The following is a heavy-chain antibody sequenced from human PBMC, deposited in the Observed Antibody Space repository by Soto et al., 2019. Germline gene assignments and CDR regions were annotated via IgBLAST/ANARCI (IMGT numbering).Heavy chain of an antibody. Sequence: QVQLVESGGGVVQPGRSLRLSCAASGFTFSSYAIHWVRQAPGKGLEWVAVISYDGSNKYYADSVKGRFTISRDNSKNTLYLQMNSLRAEDTAVYYCASEYSSGWSFDYWGQGTLVTVSS. CDR1: GFTFSSYA. CDR2: ISYDGSNK. V-gene: IGHV3-30-3*01. D-gene: IGHD6-19*01. CDR3: ASEYSSGWSFDY. J-gene: IGHJ4*02.